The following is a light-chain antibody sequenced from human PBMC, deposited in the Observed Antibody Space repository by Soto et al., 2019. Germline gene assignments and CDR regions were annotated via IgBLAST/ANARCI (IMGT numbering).Light chain of an antibody. V-gene: IGKV1-27*01. CDR3: QKYYSARWT. Sequence: DIQMTQSPSSLSASVGDRVTITCRASQGISNYLAWYQQKPGQVPKLLIYAASTLQSGVPSRFSGSGSGTDFTLTISSLQPEDDATYYCQKYYSARWTFGQGTRVDIK. CDR2: AAS. CDR1: QGISNY. J-gene: IGKJ1*01.